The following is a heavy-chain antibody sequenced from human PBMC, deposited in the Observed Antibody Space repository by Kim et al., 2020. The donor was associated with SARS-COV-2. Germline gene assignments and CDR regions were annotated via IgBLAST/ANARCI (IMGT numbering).Heavy chain of an antibody. CDR2: ISNSAST. J-gene: IGHJ4*02. D-gene: IGHD3-10*01. V-gene: IGHV4-59*01. CDR1: GFSISSYY. Sequence: SETLSLTCTVSGFSISSYYRSWIRQPPGKGLEWVGYISNSASTNYNPSLKSGVTISVTTSQNQFSLKLISVTGADTDVLSFSCSRLSWSPTYYFEYCAQG. CDR3: SCSRLSWSPTYYFEY.